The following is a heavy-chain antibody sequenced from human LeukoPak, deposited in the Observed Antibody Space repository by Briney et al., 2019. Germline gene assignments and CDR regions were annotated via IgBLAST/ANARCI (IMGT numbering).Heavy chain of an antibody. CDR3: ARGPIWSDAFDV. V-gene: IGHV6-1*01. D-gene: IGHD1-1*01. CDR1: EDSVSSNSAT. J-gene: IGHJ3*01. Sequence: SQTLSLTCAISEDSVSSNSATWNWIRQSPSRGLEWLGRTYYRSKWYNDYTVSVNSRITINPDTSKNQFSLHPNSVPPEDTAVYFCARGPIWSDAFDVWGQGTMVTVSS. CDR2: TYYRSKWYN.